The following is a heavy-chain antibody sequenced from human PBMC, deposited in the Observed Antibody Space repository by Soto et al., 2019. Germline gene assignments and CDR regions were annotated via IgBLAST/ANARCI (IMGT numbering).Heavy chain of an antibody. Sequence: TSVTLALTCAVYGGSFCGYSWSWIRQPPGKSLEWIGYIYHSGSTYYNPSLKSRVTISVDRSKNQFSLKLSSVTAADTAVYYCARASTTVTTLDYWGQGTLVTVSS. J-gene: IGHJ4*02. CDR2: IYHSGST. CDR3: ARASTTVTTLDY. V-gene: IGHV4-30-2*01. D-gene: IGHD4-17*01. CDR1: GGSFCGYS.